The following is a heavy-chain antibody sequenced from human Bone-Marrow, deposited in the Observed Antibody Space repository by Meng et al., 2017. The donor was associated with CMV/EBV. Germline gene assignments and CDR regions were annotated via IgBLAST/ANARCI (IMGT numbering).Heavy chain of an antibody. V-gene: IGHV3-21*01. CDR1: GFTFSSYS. J-gene: IGHJ6*02. CDR3: ARGGYYYYGMDV. CDR2: ISSSSSYI. Sequence: GGSLRLSCAASGFTFSSYSMNWVRQAPGKGLEWASSISSSSSYIYYADSVKGRFTISRDNAKNSLYLQMNSLRAEDTAVYYCARGGYYYYGMDVWGQGTTVTVSS.